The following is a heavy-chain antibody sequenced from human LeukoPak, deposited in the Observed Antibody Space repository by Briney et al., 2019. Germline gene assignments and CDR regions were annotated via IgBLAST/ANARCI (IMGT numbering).Heavy chain of an antibody. J-gene: IGHJ5*02. Sequence: SETLSLTCAVYGGSLSGYYWSWIRQPPGKGLEWIGEINHSGSTNYNPSLKSRVTISVDTSKNQFSLKLSSVTAADTAVYHCARGSLGPWGQGTLVTVSS. CDR2: INHSGST. CDR1: GGSLSGYY. CDR3: ARGSLGP. V-gene: IGHV4-34*01.